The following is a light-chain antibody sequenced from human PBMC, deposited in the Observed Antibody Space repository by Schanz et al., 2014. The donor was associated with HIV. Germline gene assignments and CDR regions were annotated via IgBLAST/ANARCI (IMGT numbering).Light chain of an antibody. Sequence: DIQMTQSPSTLSASVGDRVTITCRASQTIYSWLAWYQQKPGRAPNLLIYQASTLETGVPSRFSGSGSGTEFTLTISGLQPDDFATYYCQQCDTYPYTFGQGTKLDIK. J-gene: IGKJ2*01. CDR2: QAS. CDR1: QTIYSW. V-gene: IGKV1-5*03. CDR3: QQCDTYPYT.